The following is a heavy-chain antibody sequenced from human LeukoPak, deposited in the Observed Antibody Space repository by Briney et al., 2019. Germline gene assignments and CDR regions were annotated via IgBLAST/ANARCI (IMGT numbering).Heavy chain of an antibody. CDR2: IFHSGDT. Sequence: SETLSLTCSVSGGSISSDGYYWSWIRQHPGKGLEWIGYIFHSGDTYYNPSLRSRVTISVDTARNHFSLKLSSVTAADTAVYYCARRMVAAHSWFDPWGQGARVTVSS. J-gene: IGHJ5*02. V-gene: IGHV4-31*03. CDR3: ARRMVAAHSWFDP. D-gene: IGHD2-15*01. CDR1: GGSISSDGYY.